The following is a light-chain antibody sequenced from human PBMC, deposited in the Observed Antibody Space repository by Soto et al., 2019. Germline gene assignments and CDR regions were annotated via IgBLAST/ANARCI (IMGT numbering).Light chain of an antibody. CDR1: SSDIGSYNH. V-gene: IGLV2-14*01. CDR2: EVS. CDR3: IAYTGSSTSYV. Sequence: QSVLTQPRSVSGSPGQSITISCSGTSSDIGSYNHVAWFQQFPGKSPKLTIYEVSSRPSGVSSRFSGSKSGNTASLTISGLQAEDEADYYCIAYTGSSTSYVFGSGTKVTVL. J-gene: IGLJ1*01.